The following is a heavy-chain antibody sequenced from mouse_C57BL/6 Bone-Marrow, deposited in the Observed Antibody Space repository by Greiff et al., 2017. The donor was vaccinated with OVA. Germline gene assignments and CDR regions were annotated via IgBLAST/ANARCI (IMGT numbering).Heavy chain of an antibody. Sequence: DVKLVESGPGLVKPSQSLSLTCSVTGYSITSGYYWNWIRQFPGNKLEWMGYISYDGSNNYNPSLKNRISITRDTSKNQFFLKLNSVTTEDTATYYCARDYYYGSSYWFAYWGQGTLVTVSA. CDR2: ISYDGSN. CDR3: ARDYYYGSSYWFAY. D-gene: IGHD1-1*01. CDR1: GYSITSGYY. J-gene: IGHJ3*01. V-gene: IGHV3-6*01.